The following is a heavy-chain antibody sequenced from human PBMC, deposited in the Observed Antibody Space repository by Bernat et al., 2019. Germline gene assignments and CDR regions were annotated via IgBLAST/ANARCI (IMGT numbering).Heavy chain of an antibody. CDR3: ANFLEWLPYDY. V-gene: IGHV3-23*04. CDR1: GFTFSSYA. J-gene: IGHJ4*02. D-gene: IGHD3-3*01. Sequence: EVQLVESGGGLVQPGGFLRLSCAASGFTFSSYAMSWVRQAPGKGLEWVSAIRGSGGSTYYADSVKGRFTISRDNPKNTLFLQMNSRRAEDTAVYYCANFLEWLPYDYWGQGTLVTVSS. CDR2: IRGSGGST.